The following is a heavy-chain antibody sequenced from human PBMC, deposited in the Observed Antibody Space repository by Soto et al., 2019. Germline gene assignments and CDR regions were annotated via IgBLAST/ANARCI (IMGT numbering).Heavy chain of an antibody. CDR1: GGSIRRYY. D-gene: IGHD4-17*01. J-gene: IGHJ4*02. CDR3: TGVGGYYGDYPNFDY. CDR2: IYYRGST. V-gene: IGHV4-59*01. Sequence: QVQLQESGPGLVKPSETLSLTCTVYGGSIRRYYWCWIRQLPGKGLEWIGNIYYRGSTHYSPSRKSRVTVAVDMSKNQVSLKLSSVTAADAAVYYCTGVGGYYGDYPNFDYWSQGALVTVSS.